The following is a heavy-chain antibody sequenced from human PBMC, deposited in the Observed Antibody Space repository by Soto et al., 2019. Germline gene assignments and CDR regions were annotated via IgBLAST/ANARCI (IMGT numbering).Heavy chain of an antibody. CDR1: GFSFSTSW. CDR2: INSGGTTT. CDR3: ARGPTGWYGYDF. J-gene: IGHJ4*02. D-gene: IGHD6-19*01. V-gene: IGHV3-74*01. Sequence: EVQLMESGGGLVQPGGSLRLSCAASGFSFSTSWMHWVRQAPGKGLVWVSRINSGGTTTNSADSMKGRFSISRDNVKNTLYLEMNTLIADDTPLYFCARGPTGWYGYDFWGQGTLVTVPS.